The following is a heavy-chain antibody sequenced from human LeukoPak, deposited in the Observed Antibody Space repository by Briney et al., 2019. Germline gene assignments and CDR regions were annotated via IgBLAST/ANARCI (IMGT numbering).Heavy chain of an antibody. CDR3: AKGSNLFDY. V-gene: IGHV3-23*01. D-gene: IGHD4-11*01. CDR1: GFTFSSYA. J-gene: IGHJ4*02. CDR2: ISGSGGST. Sequence: PGGSLRLSCAASGFTFSSYAMSWVRQAPGQGLEWVSAISGSGGSTYYADSVKGRFTISRDNSKNTPYLQLNSLRAEDTAVYYCAKGSNLFDYWGQGTLVTVSS.